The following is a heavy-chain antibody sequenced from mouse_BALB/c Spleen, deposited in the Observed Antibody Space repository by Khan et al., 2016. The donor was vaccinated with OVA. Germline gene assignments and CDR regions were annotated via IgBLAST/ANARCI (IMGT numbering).Heavy chain of an antibody. V-gene: IGHV2-6-1*01. D-gene: IGHD2-10*01. CDR3: ARQPYYHYNIMDY. CDR2: IWSDGST. J-gene: IGHJ4*01. CDR1: VFSLTNYG. Sequence: QVQLKESGPGLVAPSQSLSITCTISVFSLTNYGVHWVRQPPGKGLEWLVVIWSDGSTTYNSALKSRLTISKDNSESQVFLKMNSLQTDDTAMYFCARQPYYHYNIMDYWGQGTSVTVSS.